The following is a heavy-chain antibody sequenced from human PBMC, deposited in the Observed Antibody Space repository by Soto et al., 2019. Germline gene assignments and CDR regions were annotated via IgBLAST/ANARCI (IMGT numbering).Heavy chain of an antibody. CDR2: ITSSGSNT. V-gene: IGHV3-23*01. CDR3: AKEQGRVAAALDY. CDR1: GFIFSGYG. D-gene: IGHD6-13*01. J-gene: IGHJ4*02. Sequence: EVQLLESGGDLVQRGGSLRLSCAASGFIFSGYGMSWVRQAPGKGLEWVSSITSSGSNTYYVASVKGRFTSSRDNSKNTLYLQMNSLTVEDTAVYYCAKEQGRVAAALDYWGQVTLVNVSS.